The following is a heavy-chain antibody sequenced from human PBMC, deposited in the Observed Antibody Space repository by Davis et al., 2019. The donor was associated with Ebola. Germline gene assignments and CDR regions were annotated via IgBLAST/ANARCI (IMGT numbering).Heavy chain of an antibody. J-gene: IGHJ6*02. CDR2: ISYDGSNK. D-gene: IGHD3-3*01. V-gene: IGHV3-30*18. Sequence: PGGSLRLSCAASGFTLSSYGMHWVRQAPGKGLEWVAVISYDGSNKYYADSVKGRFTISRDHSKTTLYLQMNSLRAEDTAVYYCAKDRGLRFLEWLGGNGMDVWGQGTTVTVSS. CDR1: GFTLSSYG. CDR3: AKDRGLRFLEWLGGNGMDV.